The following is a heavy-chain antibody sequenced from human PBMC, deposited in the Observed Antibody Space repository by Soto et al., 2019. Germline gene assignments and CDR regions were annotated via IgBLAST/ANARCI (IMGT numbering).Heavy chain of an antibody. J-gene: IGHJ4*02. CDR3: XXXXXXXXXXXXXXXFDY. Sequence: QVQLVESGGGVVQPGRSLRLSCAASGFTFSSYXXXXXXXXXXXXXXXXXXMSYDGSNKYYADSVKGRFTISRDNSKXXXXXXXXXXXXXXXXXXXXXXXXXXXXXXXXXXXFDYWGQGTLVTVSS. CDR2: MSYDGSNK. CDR1: GFTFSSYX. V-gene: IGHV3-30-3*01.